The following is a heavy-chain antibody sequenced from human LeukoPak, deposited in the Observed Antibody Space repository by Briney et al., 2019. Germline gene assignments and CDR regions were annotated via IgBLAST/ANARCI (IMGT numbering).Heavy chain of an antibody. CDR1: GVSINDYY. J-gene: IGHJ4*02. D-gene: IGHD2-21*01. Sequence: PSETLCLTCGVFGVSINDYYWSWIRQSPGRGLEWIGEISHTEGTRYNPSLESRVTMSVGTSENQLSLKLIFVTAADTAVYYCARIRCGHSGSVCYNHWGRAALVTVSS. CDR3: ARIRCGHSGSVCYNH. CDR2: ISHTEGT. V-gene: IGHV4-34*01.